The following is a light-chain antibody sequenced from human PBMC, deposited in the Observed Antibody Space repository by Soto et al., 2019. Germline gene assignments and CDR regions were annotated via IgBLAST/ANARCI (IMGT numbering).Light chain of an antibody. CDR1: SSDVGGYNY. J-gene: IGLJ7*01. CDR3: CSYAGSYTFL. CDR2: DVS. Sequence: QSALTQPRSVSGSPGQSVTISCTGTSSDVGGYNYVSWYQQHPGKAPKLMIYDVSKRPSGVPDRFSGSKSGNTASLTISGLQAEDEADYYCCSYAGSYTFLFGGGTQLTVL. V-gene: IGLV2-11*01.